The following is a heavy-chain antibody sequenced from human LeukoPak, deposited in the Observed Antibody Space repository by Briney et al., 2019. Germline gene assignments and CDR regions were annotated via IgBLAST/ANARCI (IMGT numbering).Heavy chain of an antibody. CDR3: AGRHCSGGGCYFAGADPFDY. CDR2: IKQDGSEK. V-gene: IGHV3-7*03. CDR1: GFTFNNSW. D-gene: IGHD2-15*01. Sequence: GGSLRLSCAASGFTFNNSWMSWARQAPGKGLEWVANIKQDGSEKYYIDSVKGRFSISRDNAKNSLYLQMNSLRAEDTAVYFCAGRHCSGGGCYFAGADPFDYWGQGTLVTVSS. J-gene: IGHJ4*02.